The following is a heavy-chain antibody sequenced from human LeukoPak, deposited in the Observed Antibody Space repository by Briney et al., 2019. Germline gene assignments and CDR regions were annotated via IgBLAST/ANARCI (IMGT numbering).Heavy chain of an antibody. D-gene: IGHD3-3*02. CDR1: GFTVSSNY. CDR3: ARGWLHFRSERSGYFDY. Sequence: GGSLRLSCAASGFTVSSNYMSWVRQAPGKGLEWVSVIYSGGSTYYADSVKGRFTISRDNSKNTLYLQMNSLRAEDTAVYYCARGWLHFRSERSGYFDYWGQGTLVTVSS. CDR2: IYSGGST. J-gene: IGHJ4*02. V-gene: IGHV3-53*01.